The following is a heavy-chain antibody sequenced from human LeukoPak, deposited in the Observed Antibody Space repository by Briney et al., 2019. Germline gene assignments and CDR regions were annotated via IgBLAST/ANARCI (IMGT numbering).Heavy chain of an antibody. Sequence: GESLKISCKGSGYSFTNYWISWVRQMPGKGLEWMGRIDPSDSYTNYSPSFQGHVTMSTYRYISTAYLQWSSLQASGTAMYYCARLRTPGTGAFDIWGQGTMVTVSS. CDR3: ARLRTPGTGAFDI. CDR1: GYSFTNYW. J-gene: IGHJ3*02. V-gene: IGHV5-10-1*01. D-gene: IGHD1-1*01. CDR2: IDPSDSYT.